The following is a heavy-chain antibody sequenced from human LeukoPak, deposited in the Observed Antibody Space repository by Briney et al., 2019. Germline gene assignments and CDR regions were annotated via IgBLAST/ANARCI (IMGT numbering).Heavy chain of an antibody. V-gene: IGHV1-8*03. CDR3: ARGWDFWTGGAFDI. J-gene: IGHJ3*02. CDR1: GYTFTSYD. CDR2: MNPNSGNT. D-gene: IGHD3/OR15-3a*01. Sequence: VASVKVSCKASGYTFTSYDINWVRQATGQGLEWMGWMNPNSGNTGYAQKFQGRVTITTNTSISTAYMELSSLRSEDTAVYYCARGWDFWTGGAFDIWGQGTMVTVSS.